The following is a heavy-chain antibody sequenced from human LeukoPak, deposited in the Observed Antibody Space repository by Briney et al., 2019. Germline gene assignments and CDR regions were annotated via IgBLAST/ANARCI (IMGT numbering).Heavy chain of an antibody. CDR3: ARDLDYSNYYYYGMDV. CDR1: GGTFSSYA. V-gene: IGHV1-18*01. D-gene: IGHD4-11*01. CDR2: ISAYNGNT. Sequence: ASVKVSCKASGGTFSSYAISWVRQAPGQGLEWMGWISAYNGNTNYAQKLQGRVTMTTDTSTSTAYMELRSLRSDDTAVYYCARDLDYSNYYYYGMDVWGQGTTVTVSS. J-gene: IGHJ6*02.